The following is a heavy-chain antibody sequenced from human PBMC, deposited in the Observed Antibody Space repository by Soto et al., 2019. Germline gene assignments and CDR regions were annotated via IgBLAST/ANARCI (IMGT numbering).Heavy chain of an antibody. CDR2: IYYTGST. J-gene: IGHJ4*02. D-gene: IGHD5-18*01. CDR1: GASTSSRDYY. CDR3: ARHDHSACNRFDS. Sequence: PSETLSLTCTVPGASTSSRDYYWGWIRQPPGKGLEWIGSIYYTGSTYHNPSLTSRVTMSVDTPRTQFSLKLSSVTAADTAIHYCARHDHSACNRFDSWGQGTLVTVSS. V-gene: IGHV4-39*01.